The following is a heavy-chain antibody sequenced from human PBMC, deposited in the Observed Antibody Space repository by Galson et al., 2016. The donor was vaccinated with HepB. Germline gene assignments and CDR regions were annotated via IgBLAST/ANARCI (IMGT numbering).Heavy chain of an antibody. CDR1: GYTFTSYG. Sequence: SVKVSCKASGYTFTSYGISWVRQAPGQGLECMGWISAYNGNTNYAQKLQGRVTMTTDTSTSTAYMELRSVRSDDTAVYYCARANEQQLNAFDIWGQGTMVTVSS. J-gene: IGHJ3*02. CDR2: ISAYNGNT. V-gene: IGHV1-18*01. CDR3: ARANEQQLNAFDI. D-gene: IGHD6-13*01.